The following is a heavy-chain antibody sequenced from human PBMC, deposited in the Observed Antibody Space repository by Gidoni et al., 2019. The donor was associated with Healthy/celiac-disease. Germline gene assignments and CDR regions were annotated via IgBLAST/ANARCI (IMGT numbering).Heavy chain of an antibody. CDR3: ARGITIFGVAETYYFDY. CDR2: TLPIFGTA. J-gene: IGHJ4*02. D-gene: IGHD3-3*01. Sequence: QVQLVQSGAEVTNPGTSVKVSCKASGGPFSSSAISWVRQAPGQGLEWMGGTLPIFGTANYAQKFQGRVTITADESTSTAYMELSSLRSEDTAVYYCARGITIFGVAETYYFDYWGQGTLVTVSS. V-gene: IGHV1-69*01. CDR1: GGPFSSSA.